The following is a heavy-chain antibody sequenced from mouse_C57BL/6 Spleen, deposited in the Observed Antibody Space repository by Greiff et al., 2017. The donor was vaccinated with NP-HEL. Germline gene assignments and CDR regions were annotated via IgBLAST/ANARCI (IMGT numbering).Heavy chain of an antibody. J-gene: IGHJ1*03. Sequence: EVKLVESEGGLVQPGSSMKLSCTASGFTFSDYYMAWVRQVPEKGLEWVANINYDGSSTYYLDSLKSRFIISRDNAKNILYLQMSSLKSEDTATYYCARDTTTVVARYWYFDVWGTGTTVTVSS. V-gene: IGHV5-16*01. CDR3: ARDTTTVVARYWYFDV. CDR2: INYDGSST. CDR1: GFTFSDYY. D-gene: IGHD1-1*01.